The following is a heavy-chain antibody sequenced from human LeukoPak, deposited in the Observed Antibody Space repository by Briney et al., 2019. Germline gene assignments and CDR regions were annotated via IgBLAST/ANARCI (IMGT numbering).Heavy chain of an antibody. V-gene: IGHV3-33*01. CDR1: GFTFSSYG. CDR3: ARDHEYSGYALDY. J-gene: IGHJ4*02. D-gene: IGHD5-12*01. Sequence: GRSLRLSCAASGFTFSSYGMHWVRQAPGKGLEWVALIWYDGTNKYYVDSVKGRFTISRDNAKDTMYLQMNSLRVEDTAVYYCARDHEYSGYALDYWGQGTLVTASS. CDR2: IWYDGTNK.